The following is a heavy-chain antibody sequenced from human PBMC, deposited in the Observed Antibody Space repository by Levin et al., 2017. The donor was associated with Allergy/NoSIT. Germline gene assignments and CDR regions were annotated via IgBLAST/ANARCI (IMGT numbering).Heavy chain of an antibody. CDR1: GGSISSGDYY. D-gene: IGHD3-10*01. Sequence: SQTLSLTCTVSGGSISSGDYYWSWIRQPPGKGLEWIGYIYYSGSTYYNPSLKSRVTISVDTSKNQFSLKLSSVTAADTAVYYCARETGSGTTNFDYWGQGTLVTVSS. CDR2: IYYSGST. J-gene: IGHJ4*02. V-gene: IGHV4-30-4*01. CDR3: ARETGSGTTNFDY.